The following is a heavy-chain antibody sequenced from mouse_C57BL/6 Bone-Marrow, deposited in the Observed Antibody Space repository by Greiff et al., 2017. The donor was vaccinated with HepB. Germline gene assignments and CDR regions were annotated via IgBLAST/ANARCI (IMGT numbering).Heavy chain of an antibody. CDR3: ARVLWAMDY. D-gene: IGHD1-1*02. CDR2: INPYNGGT. J-gene: IGHJ4*01. CDR1: GYTFTDYY. Sequence: DVKLQVSGPVLVKPGASVKMSCKASGYTFTDYYMNWVKQSHGKSLEWIGVINPYNGGTSYNQKFKGKATLTVDKSSSTAYMELNSLTSEDSAVYYCARVLWAMDYWGQGTSVTVSS. V-gene: IGHV1-19*01.